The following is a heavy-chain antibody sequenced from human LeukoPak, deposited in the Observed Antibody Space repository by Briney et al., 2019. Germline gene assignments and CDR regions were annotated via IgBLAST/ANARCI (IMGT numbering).Heavy chain of an antibody. J-gene: IGHJ4*02. CDR1: GLTFSSCF. D-gene: IGHD6-13*01. Sequence: GGSLRLSCAASGLTFSSCFMTWVRQAPGKGLEWVANIKPDGSEKYYMDSVKGRFTISRDNAKSSVYLEMNSLRADDTAMYYCARGGYSSSMFWIDWGQGTPVTVSS. CDR3: ARGGYSSSMFWID. CDR2: IKPDGSEK. V-gene: IGHV3-7*03.